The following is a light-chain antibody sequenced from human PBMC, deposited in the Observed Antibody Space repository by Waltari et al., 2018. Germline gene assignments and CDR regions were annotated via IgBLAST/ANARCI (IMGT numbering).Light chain of an antibody. CDR3: QHYVRLPVT. Sequence: IVLTQSPGTLSLSPGERATLSCRASQSVSRTLAWYQQKPGQAPRLFIYGASTRAAGIPDRFSGSGSGTDFSLTSRLEPEDFAVYYCQHYVRLPVTFGQGTKVEIK. V-gene: IGKV3-20*01. CDR2: GAS. J-gene: IGKJ1*01. CDR1: QSVSRT.